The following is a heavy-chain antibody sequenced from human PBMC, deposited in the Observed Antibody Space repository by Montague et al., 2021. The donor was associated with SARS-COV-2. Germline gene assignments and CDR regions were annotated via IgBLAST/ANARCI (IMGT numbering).Heavy chain of an antibody. CDR3: ARTSQYCDTTSCYLPNAMDV. CDR2: IWHGGST. D-gene: IGHD2-2*01. J-gene: IGHJ6*02. CDR1: HYSITYAYY. V-gene: IGHV4-38-2*02. Sequence: SETLSLTCTVSHYSITYAYYWGWVRQPPGKGLEWIGNIWHGGSTXYNPSLKSRVTISVDTSKNQFSLKLTSVAAADTAVYCCARTSQYCDTTSCYLPNAMDVWGQGTTVTVSS.